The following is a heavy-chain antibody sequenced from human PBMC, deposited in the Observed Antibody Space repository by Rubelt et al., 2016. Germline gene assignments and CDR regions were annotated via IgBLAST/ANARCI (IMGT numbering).Heavy chain of an antibody. CDR1: GESVSGYY. J-gene: IGHJ4*02. D-gene: IGHD3-22*01. Sequence: QVQLQQWGAGLFKPSETLSLTCAVYGESVSGYYWSWIRQPPGKGLEWIGYIYYSGSTKYNPSLKSRVTISVDSSKNQFSLKLSSLTAADTAVYYCARRGGSSGYYYFDYSGQGTLVTVSS. CDR2: IYYSGST. CDR3: ARRGGSSGYYYFDY. V-gene: IGHV4-34*11.